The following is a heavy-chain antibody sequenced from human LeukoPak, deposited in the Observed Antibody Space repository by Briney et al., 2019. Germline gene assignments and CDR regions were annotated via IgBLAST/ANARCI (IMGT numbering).Heavy chain of an antibody. CDR2: IFGSGGSA. CDR3: AKTTTGYSSGRYPGWPADY. V-gene: IGHV3-23*01. D-gene: IGHD6-19*01. CDR1: GFTFSSYA. Sequence: GGSLTLSCAAYGFTFSSYAMYWVRQAPGKGLEWVSGIFGSGGSAHYADSVKGRFTISRDNSKNTVYLQMSSLRAEDMAVYYCAKTTTGYSSGRYPGWPADYWGQGSLVTVSS. J-gene: IGHJ4*02.